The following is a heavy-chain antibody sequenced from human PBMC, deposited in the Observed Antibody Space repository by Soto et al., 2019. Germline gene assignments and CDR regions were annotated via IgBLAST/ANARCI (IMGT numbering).Heavy chain of an antibody. D-gene: IGHD4-4*01. CDR1: GFTFSSYW. CDR3: ARDNENRYSNYGY. Sequence: PGGSLRLSCAASGFTFSSYWMSWVRQAPGKGLEWVANINQDGSERDYVDSVKGRFTIFRDNAKNSLYLQMNSLRAEDTAVYYCARDNENRYSNYGYWGQGTLVTVSS. J-gene: IGHJ4*02. CDR2: INQDGSER. V-gene: IGHV3-7*01.